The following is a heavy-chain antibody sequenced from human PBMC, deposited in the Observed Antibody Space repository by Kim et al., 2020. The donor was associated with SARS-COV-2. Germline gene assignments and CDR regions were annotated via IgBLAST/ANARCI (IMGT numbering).Heavy chain of an antibody. CDR1: GFIFRNFG. CDR3: ARPSSSHFDF. D-gene: IGHD3-10*01. CDR2: ISNDGATA. Sequence: GGSLRLSCAASGFIFRNFGLHWVRQAPGKGLEWVAFISNDGATAIYADSVRGRITISRDYSENKVYLQMDSLSAGDTAVYYCARPSSSHFDFWGQGTLV. J-gene: IGHJ4*02. V-gene: IGHV3-33*05.